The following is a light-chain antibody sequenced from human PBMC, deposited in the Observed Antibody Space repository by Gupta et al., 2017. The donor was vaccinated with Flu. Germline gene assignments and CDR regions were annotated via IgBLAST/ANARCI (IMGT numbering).Light chain of an antibody. J-gene: IGLJ1*01. CDR2: SNN. V-gene: IGLV1-44*01. CDR1: SSNIASNT. CDR3: AAWDDSLKGYV. Sequence: QSVLTQPPSASGTPGQRVTISCSGSSSNIASNTVNWYQQLPGTAPKLLIYSNNQRPSGVPDRFSGSKSGTSASLAISGLQSEDEADYSCAAWDDSLKGYVFGTGTKVTVL.